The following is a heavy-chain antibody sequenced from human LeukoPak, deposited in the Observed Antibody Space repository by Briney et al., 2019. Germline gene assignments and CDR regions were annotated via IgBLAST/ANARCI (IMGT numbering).Heavy chain of an antibody. Sequence: GGSLRVSCAASGFTFSSYAIIWVCEVPGRGLDWVSPIRVSGGSTYNADSVKGRFTISRDNSKNTLYLQMNSLRAEDTAVYYCAAYGGGYHYYYMDVWGKGTTVTVSS. J-gene: IGHJ6*03. V-gene: IGHV3-23*01. CDR2: IRVSGGST. D-gene: IGHD3-10*01. CDR3: AAYGGGYHYYYMDV. CDR1: GFTFSSYA.